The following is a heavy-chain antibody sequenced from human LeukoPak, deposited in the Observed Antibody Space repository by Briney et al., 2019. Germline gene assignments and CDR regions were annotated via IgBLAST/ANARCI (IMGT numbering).Heavy chain of an antibody. Sequence: SETLSLTCTVSGGSISSYYWSWIRQPPGKGLEWIGSIYYSGSTYYNPSLKSRVTISADTSKNQFSLKLSSVIAADTAIFYCARHSGMTTATAYLDYWGQGILVTVSS. J-gene: IGHJ4*02. D-gene: IGHD4-17*01. V-gene: IGHV4-59*05. CDR2: IYYSGST. CDR3: ARHSGMTTATAYLDY. CDR1: GGSISSYY.